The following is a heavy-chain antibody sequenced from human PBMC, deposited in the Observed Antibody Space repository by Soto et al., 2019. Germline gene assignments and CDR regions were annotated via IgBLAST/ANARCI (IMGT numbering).Heavy chain of an antibody. CDR1: GGSTSSDNY. CDR2: IYYSGNT. CDR3: AREGGESSDGLYYFDS. Sequence: SETLSLTCTVSGGSTSSDNYWSWIRQPPGKGLEWIGHIYYSGNTDYNPSLKSRLAISIDTSKNQFSLKLSSVTAADTAAYFCAREGGESSDGLYYFDSWGQGSLVTVSS. J-gene: IGHJ4*02. D-gene: IGHD3-16*01. V-gene: IGHV4-30-4*01.